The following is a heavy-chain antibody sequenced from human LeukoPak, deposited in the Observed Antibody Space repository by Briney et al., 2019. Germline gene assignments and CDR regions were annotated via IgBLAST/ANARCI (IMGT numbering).Heavy chain of an antibody. CDR2: IYYSGST. Sequence: RPSETLSLTCAVYGGSFSGYYWSWIRQPPGKGLEWIGYIYYSGSTYYNPSLKSRVTISVDTSKNQFSLKLSSVTAADTAVYYCARGDTGLYWGQGTLVTVSS. J-gene: IGHJ4*02. CDR1: GGSFSGYY. V-gene: IGHV4-30-4*08. D-gene: IGHD3-10*01. CDR3: ARGDTGLY.